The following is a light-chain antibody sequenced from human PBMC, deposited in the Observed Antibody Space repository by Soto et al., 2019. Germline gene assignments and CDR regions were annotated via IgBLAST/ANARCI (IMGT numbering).Light chain of an antibody. CDR2: ATS. CDR3: QQYVNSPPMYT. Sequence: ENVLTQSPGTLSLSPGERATLSCRASQSVSDSYLAWYQQKPGQTPRLLIYATSSRATGIPDRFSGSGSGTDFTLTISRLEPEDFAVYYCQQYVNSPPMYTFGQGTKLEIK. CDR1: QSVSDSY. V-gene: IGKV3-20*01. J-gene: IGKJ2*01.